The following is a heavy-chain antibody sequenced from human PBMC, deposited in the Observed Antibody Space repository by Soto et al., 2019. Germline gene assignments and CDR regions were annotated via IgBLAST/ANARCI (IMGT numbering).Heavy chain of an antibody. D-gene: IGHD6-19*01. V-gene: IGHV1-18*01. J-gene: IGHJ6*02. Sequence: GASVKVSCKASGGTFGSYTIRWVRQAPGQGLEWMGWISAYNGNTNYAQKLQGRVTMTTDTSTSTAYMELRSLRSDDTAVYYCARKDTTYSSGWKYYYGMDVWGQGTTVTVSS. CDR2: ISAYNGNT. CDR1: GGTFGSYT. CDR3: ARKDTTYSSGWKYYYGMDV.